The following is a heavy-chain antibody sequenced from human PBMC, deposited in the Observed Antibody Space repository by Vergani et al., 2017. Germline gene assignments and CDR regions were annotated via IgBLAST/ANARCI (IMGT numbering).Heavy chain of an antibody. CDR2: IYYSGST. J-gene: IGHJ4*02. Sequence: QVQLQESGPGLVKPSQTLSLTCTVSGGSISSCGYYWSWIRQHPGKGLEWIGYIYYSGSTYYNPSLKSRVTISVDTSKNQFSLKLNSVTAADTAMYYCARMGGYDEGDAFRIGYFDSWGPGILVTVSS. CDR1: GGSISSCGYY. V-gene: IGHV4-31*03. D-gene: IGHD3-22*01. CDR3: ARMGGYDEGDAFRIGYFDS.